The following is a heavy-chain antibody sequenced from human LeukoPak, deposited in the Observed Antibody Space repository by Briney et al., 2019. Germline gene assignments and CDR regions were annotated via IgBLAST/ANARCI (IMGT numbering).Heavy chain of an antibody. D-gene: IGHD3-16*01. J-gene: IGHJ4*02. CDR1: GYTFTTYG. Sequence: ASVKVSCTASGYTFTTYGITWIRQPPGQGLEWLGWISPYNGNTNYGLNFQARHTLTTDTATRTAYMERRRLQSEDMDVYFCETWGGGGYWGQGTLVSVSS. CDR2: ISPYNGNT. CDR3: ETWGGGGY. V-gene: IGHV1-18*03.